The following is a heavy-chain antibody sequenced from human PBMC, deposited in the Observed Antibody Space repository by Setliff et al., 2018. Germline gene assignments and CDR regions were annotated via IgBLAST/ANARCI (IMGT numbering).Heavy chain of an antibody. J-gene: IGHJ4*02. D-gene: IGHD3-22*01. CDR2: IRHDGNNK. CDR1: GFSFSNYG. V-gene: IGHV3-30*02. Sequence: CATSGFSFSNYGMHWVRQAPGKGLEWVSFIRHDGNNKYYKDSVRGRFTISRDNSKNTVYLQMNSLRPEDTAVYFCAKELIEVLMTGLEFWGQGTMVTVSS. CDR3: AKELIEVLMTGLEF.